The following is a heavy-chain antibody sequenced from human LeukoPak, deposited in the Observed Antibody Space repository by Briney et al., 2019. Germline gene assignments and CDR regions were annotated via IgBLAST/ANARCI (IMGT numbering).Heavy chain of an antibody. J-gene: IGHJ4*02. V-gene: IGHV4-38-2*02. Sequence: SETLSLTCTVSGYSISSGYYWGWIRQPPGKGLEWIGSIYHSGSTYHNPSLKSRVTISVDTSKNQFSLKLSSVTAADTAVYYCARGYCTNGVCSVNDYWGQGTLVTVSS. CDR2: IYHSGST. D-gene: IGHD2-8*01. CDR1: GYSISSGYY. CDR3: ARGYCTNGVCSVNDY.